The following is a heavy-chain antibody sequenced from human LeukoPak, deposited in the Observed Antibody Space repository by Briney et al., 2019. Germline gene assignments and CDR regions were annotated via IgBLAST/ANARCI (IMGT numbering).Heavy chain of an antibody. J-gene: IGHJ4*02. CDR2: IYTSGST. D-gene: IGHD3-10*01. CDR1: GGSISSGSYY. Sequence: PSETLSLTCTVSGGSISSGSYYWSWIRQPAGKGLEWIGRIYTSGSTNYNPSLKSRVTISIDTSKNQFSLKLSSVTAADTAVYYCASRPQAWYGLNWGQGTLVTVPS. CDR3: ASRPQAWYGLN. V-gene: IGHV4-61*02.